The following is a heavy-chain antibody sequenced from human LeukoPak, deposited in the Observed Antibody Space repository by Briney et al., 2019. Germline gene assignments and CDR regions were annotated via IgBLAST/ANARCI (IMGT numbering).Heavy chain of an antibody. CDR3: AREGAYDSGSYGAGDC. V-gene: IGHV3-74*01. Sequence: GGSLRLSCTASGFTFSSYWMHWVRHAPGKGLVWVSRVNTDGNNTTYADSVKGRFTISRDNAKNIVYLQMNSLRVEDTAMYYCAREGAYDSGSYGAGDCWGQGTLVTVSS. CDR1: GFTFSSYW. CDR2: VNTDGNNT. J-gene: IGHJ4*02. D-gene: IGHD3-10*01.